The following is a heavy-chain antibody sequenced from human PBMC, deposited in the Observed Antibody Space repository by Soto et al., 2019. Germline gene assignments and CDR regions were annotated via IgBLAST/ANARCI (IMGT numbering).Heavy chain of an antibody. CDR1: GFTFSSYA. V-gene: IGHV3-23*01. CDR3: ASRSSGWYFDY. J-gene: IGHJ4*02. CDR2: ISGSGVST. D-gene: IGHD6-19*01. Sequence: EVQLLESGGGLVQPGGSLRLSCAASGFTFSSYAMSWVRQAPGKGLEWVSIISGSGVSTYYADSVKGRFTISRDNSKNTLYLQMNSLRAEDTAVYYCASRSSGWYFDYWGQGTLVTVSS.